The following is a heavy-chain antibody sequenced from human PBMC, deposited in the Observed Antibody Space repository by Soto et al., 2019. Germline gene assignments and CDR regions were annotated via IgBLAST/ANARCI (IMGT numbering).Heavy chain of an antibody. CDR1: VFTVSTSG. CDR2: IGAAGASV. CDR3: ARFQEDCGGGNCYPAFDY. J-gene: IGHJ4*02. D-gene: IGHD2-15*01. Sequence: GSLRLACAASVFTVSTSGMSWVRQPPGKGLEWVSSIGAAGASVYHADSVKGRFSVSRDNSKNTLYLQMNRLRAEDTAVYFCARFQEDCGGGNCYPAFDYWGRGALVTVSS. V-gene: IGHV3-23*01.